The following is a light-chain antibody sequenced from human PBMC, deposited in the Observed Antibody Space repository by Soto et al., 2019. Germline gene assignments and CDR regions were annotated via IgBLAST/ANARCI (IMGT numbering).Light chain of an antibody. Sequence: QSALTQPRSVSGSPGQSVTISCTGTSSDVGGYNYVSWYQQHPGKAPKLMIYDVSKRPSGVPDRVSGSKSGNTASLTISGLQAEDEADYYCCSYAGSYTSYVFGTGTKLTVL. CDR3: CSYAGSYTSYV. V-gene: IGLV2-11*01. J-gene: IGLJ1*01. CDR1: SSDVGGYNY. CDR2: DVS.